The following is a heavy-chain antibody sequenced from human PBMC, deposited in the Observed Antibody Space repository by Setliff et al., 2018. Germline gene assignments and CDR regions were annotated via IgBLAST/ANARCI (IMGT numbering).Heavy chain of an antibody. CDR2: IIPVLDIT. V-gene: IGHV1-69*02. Sequence: ASVKVSCKASGGPLNSYSFSWVRQAPGQGLEWMGRIIPVLDITRYSQKFQGRVTITADKSTGIIYMELTSLRSDDTAAYYCARHPPPPNYFDIGALDSWGQGTLVTVSS. CDR3: ARHPPPPNYFDIGALDS. CDR1: GGPLNSYS. J-gene: IGHJ4*02. D-gene: IGHD3-22*01.